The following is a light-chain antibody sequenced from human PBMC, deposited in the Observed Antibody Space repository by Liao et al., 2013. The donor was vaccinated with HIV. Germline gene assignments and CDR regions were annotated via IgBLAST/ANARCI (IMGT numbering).Light chain of an antibody. CDR3: QAWDSSTTVV. CDR1: KLGQKY. J-gene: IGLJ2*01. V-gene: IGLV3-1*01. CDR2: EDS. Sequence: SLELTQPPSVSVSAGQTATITCSGEKLGQKYAFWYQQKAGHSPVEVIFEDSKRPSGIPERFSGSNSGNTATLTISGTQAMDEADYYCQAWDSSTTVVFGGGTKLTVL.